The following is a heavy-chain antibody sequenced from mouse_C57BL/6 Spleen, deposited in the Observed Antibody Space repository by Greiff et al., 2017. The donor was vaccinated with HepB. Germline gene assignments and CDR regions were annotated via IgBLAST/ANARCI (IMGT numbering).Heavy chain of an antibody. D-gene: IGHD2-12*01. CDR1: GYAFSSSW. CDR3: ARDSWGDY. J-gene: IGHJ4*01. CDR2: IYPGDGDT. Sequence: QVQVQQSGPELVKPGASVKISCKASGYAFSSSWMNWVKQRPGKGLEWIGRIYPGDGDTNYNGKFKGKATLTADKSSSTAYMQLSSLTSEDSAVYFCARDSWGDYWGQGTSVTVSS. V-gene: IGHV1-82*01.